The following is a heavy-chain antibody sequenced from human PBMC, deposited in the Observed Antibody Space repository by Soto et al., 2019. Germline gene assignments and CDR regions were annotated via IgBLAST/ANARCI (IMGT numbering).Heavy chain of an antibody. D-gene: IGHD2-2*01. CDR1: GFTFSSYG. CDR3: AKHAGEIVVVPASPYYYYGMDV. V-gene: IGHV3-30*18. Sequence: GGSLRLSCAASGFTFSSYGMHWVRQAPGKGLEWVAVISYDGSNKYYADSVKGRITISRDNSKNTLYLQMNSLRAEDTAVYYCAKHAGEIVVVPASPYYYYGMDVWGQGTTVTVSS. CDR2: ISYDGSNK. J-gene: IGHJ6*02.